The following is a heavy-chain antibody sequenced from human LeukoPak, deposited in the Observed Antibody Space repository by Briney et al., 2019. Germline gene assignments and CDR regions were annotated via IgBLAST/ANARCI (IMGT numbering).Heavy chain of an antibody. CDR3: ARVPWVLWFGELNIPEDYGMDV. CDR2: TNPNSGNT. J-gene: IGHJ6*02. Sequence: ASVKVSCKASGYTFTSYDINWVRQATGQGLEWMGWTNPNSGNTGYAQKFQGRVTMTRNTSISTAYMELSSLRSEDTAVYYCARVPWVLWFGELNIPEDYGMDVWGQGTTVTVSS. V-gene: IGHV1-8*01. D-gene: IGHD3-10*01. CDR1: GYTFTSYD.